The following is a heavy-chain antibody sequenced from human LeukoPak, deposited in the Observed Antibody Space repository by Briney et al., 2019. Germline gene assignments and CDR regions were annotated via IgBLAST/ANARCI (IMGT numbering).Heavy chain of an antibody. CDR2: ISAYNGNT. Sequence: GSVKGFCKASCYTFSSHCITWVRHAPGQRGEGVGWISAYNGNTNYAQKLQGRVTMTTDTSTSTAYMELRSLRSDDTAMYYCARAVLATKSEHWFDSWGQGTLVTVSS. CDR1: CYTFSSHC. CDR3: ARAVLATKSEHWFDS. J-gene: IGHJ5*01. D-gene: IGHD2-8*01. V-gene: IGHV1-18*01.